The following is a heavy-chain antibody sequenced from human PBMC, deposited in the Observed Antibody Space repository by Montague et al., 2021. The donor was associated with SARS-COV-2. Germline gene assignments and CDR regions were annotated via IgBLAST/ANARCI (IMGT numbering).Heavy chain of an antibody. CDR1: GFTFNSYT. D-gene: IGHD5-24*01. CDR2: ISGSGADI. V-gene: IGHV3-21*06. Sequence: PLRLSCAASGFTFNSYTMNWVRQAPGKGLEWVASISGSGADIYYAPSLKGRFTISRDNARNSLFLQMSSLRADDTALYYCARWRWQQSEFDYWGQGTLVTVSS. CDR3: ARWRWQQSEFDY. J-gene: IGHJ4*02.